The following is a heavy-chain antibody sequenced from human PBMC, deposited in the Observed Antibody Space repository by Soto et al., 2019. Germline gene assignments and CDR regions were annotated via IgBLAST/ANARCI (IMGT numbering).Heavy chain of an antibody. CDR3: LIIGSGSYYPYDAFDI. CDR2: IIPIFGTA. J-gene: IGHJ3*02. CDR1: GGTISSYA. V-gene: IGHV1-69*13. D-gene: IGHD3-10*01. Sequence: SVKVSCKASGGTISSYAISWVRQAQGKGLEWMGGIIPIFGTANYAQKFQGRVTITADESTSTAYMELSSLRSEDTAVYYFLIIGSGSYYPYDAFDIWVQGTMVTVSS.